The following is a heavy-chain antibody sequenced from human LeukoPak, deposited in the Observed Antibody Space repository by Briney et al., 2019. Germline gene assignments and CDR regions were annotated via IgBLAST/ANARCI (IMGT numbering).Heavy chain of an antibody. J-gene: IGHJ5*02. CDR3: ARKVNQLLSNWFDP. D-gene: IGHD2-2*01. CDR2: IRSSGSTI. CDR1: GFTFSDYY. V-gene: IGHV3-11*04. Sequence: GGSLRLSCAASGFTFSDYYMSWIRQAPGKGLEWVSYIRSSGSTIYYADSVKGRYTISRDNAKNSLYLQMNSLRAEDTAVYYCARKVNQLLSNWFDPWGQGTLVTVSS.